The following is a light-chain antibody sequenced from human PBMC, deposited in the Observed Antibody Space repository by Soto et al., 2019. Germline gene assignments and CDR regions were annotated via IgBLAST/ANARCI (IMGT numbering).Light chain of an antibody. Sequence: DIQVTQSPPTLSASVGARVTNTCRASQTISTSMAWYQQKPGKAPKLLVYDASTLQSGVASRFSGSGSGTEFTLTISGLQPDDFESYYCQHYDTYRATFGLGTKVDIK. CDR1: QTISTS. V-gene: IGKV1-5*01. J-gene: IGKJ1*01. CDR2: DAS. CDR3: QHYDTYRAT.